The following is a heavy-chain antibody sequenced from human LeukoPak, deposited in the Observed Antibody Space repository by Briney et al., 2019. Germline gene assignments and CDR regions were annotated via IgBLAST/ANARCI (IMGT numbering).Heavy chain of an antibody. CDR3: AKGVFDWLLYFDY. Sequence: GGSLRLSCAASGFTFSSYAMSWVRQAPGKGLEWVSAISGSGGSTYYADSVKGRSTISRDNSKNTLYLQMNSLRTEDTAVYYCAKGVFDWLLYFDYWGQGTLVTVSS. D-gene: IGHD3-9*01. CDR1: GFTFSSYA. CDR2: ISGSGGST. V-gene: IGHV3-23*01. J-gene: IGHJ4*02.